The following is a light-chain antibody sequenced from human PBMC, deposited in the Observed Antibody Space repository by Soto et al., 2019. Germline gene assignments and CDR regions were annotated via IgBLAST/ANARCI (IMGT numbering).Light chain of an antibody. V-gene: IGKV3-20*01. J-gene: IGKJ1*01. CDR1: QSVDTTF. Sequence: EIVLTQSPGSLSLSPGQRATLYCRASQSVDTTFFAWYQKKPGQAPRLLIQGASKRATGIPDRFRGSGSGTDFTLIISRLEPEDFAVYYCQQYMSSVTFGKGTKVEIK. CDR2: GAS. CDR3: QQYMSSVT.